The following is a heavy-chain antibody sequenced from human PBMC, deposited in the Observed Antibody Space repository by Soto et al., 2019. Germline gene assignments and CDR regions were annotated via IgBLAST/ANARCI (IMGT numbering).Heavy chain of an antibody. Sequence: SVKVSCKASGGTFSRYAISWVRQAPGQGLEWMGGIIPIFGTANYAQKFQGRVTITADESTSTAYMELSSLRSEDTAVYYCASPSHPVRIYMTAYYFDYWGQGTLVTVSS. CDR3: ASPSHPVRIYMTAYYFDY. CDR2: IIPIFGTA. J-gene: IGHJ4*02. CDR1: GGTFSRYA. V-gene: IGHV1-69*13. D-gene: IGHD3-10*01.